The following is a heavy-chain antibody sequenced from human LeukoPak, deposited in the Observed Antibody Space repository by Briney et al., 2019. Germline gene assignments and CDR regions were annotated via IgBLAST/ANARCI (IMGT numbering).Heavy chain of an antibody. V-gene: IGHV1-18*04. Sequence: ASVKLSCRASGYSFTGYSMTWVRQAPGQGLEWMGWISGDSGATNYAQKIHDRVTMTRDSSTATVYLELRSVTADDTAVYYCARGGVDYSYDREDGFTLDPWGRGTLVIVSA. CDR3: ARGGVDYSYDREDGFTLDP. CDR1: GYSFTGYS. D-gene: IGHD2-15*01. J-gene: IGHJ5*02. CDR2: ISGDSGAT.